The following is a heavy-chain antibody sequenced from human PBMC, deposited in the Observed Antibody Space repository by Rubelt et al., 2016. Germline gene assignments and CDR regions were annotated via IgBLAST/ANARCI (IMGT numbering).Heavy chain of an antibody. CDR3: ACRIGYYGVDV. CDR1: GGSFSDYY. J-gene: IGHJ6*02. D-gene: IGHD2-15*01. CDR2: IFHSGSA. V-gene: IGHV4-34*12. Sequence: QVQLQQWGAGLLKPSETLSLTCAVYGGSFSDYYWSWIRLPPGKGLEWIGSIFHSGSASYNPSLKSRVTISVDTSKNQFSLKLTSVTAADTAVYYCACRIGYYGVDVWGQGTTVTVSS.